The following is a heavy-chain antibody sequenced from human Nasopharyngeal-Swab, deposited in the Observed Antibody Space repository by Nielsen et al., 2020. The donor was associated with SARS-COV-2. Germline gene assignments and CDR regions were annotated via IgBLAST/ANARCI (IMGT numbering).Heavy chain of an antibody. D-gene: IGHD2-2*01. Sequence: SETLSLTCTVSGGSISSGSYYWSWIRQPAGKGLEWIGRIYTSGSTNYNPSLKSRVTISVDTSKNQFSLKLSSVTAADPAVYYCAAIGVPAAMDVWGKGTTVTVSS. CDR2: IYTSGST. J-gene: IGHJ6*04. CDR3: AAIGVPAAMDV. V-gene: IGHV4-61*02. CDR1: GGSISSGSYY.